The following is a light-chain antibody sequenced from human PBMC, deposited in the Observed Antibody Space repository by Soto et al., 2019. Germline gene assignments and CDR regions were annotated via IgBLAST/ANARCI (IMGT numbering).Light chain of an antibody. CDR2: NND. J-gene: IGLJ1*01. V-gene: IGLV1-44*01. Sequence: QSLLTQPPSAFGSPGQRVTISCSGGSSNIGSNTVNWYQQLPGTAPKLLIYNNDQRPSGVPDRFSGSKSGTSASLAISGLQSEDEADYYCAAWDDSRNKVFGSGTKVTVL. CDR1: SSNIGSNT. CDR3: AAWDDSRNKV.